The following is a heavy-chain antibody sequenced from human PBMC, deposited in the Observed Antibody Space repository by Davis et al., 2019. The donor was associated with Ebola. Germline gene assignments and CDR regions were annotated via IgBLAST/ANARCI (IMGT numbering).Heavy chain of an antibody. CDR2: INHSGST. Sequence: MPSETLSLTCTVSGGSISSSSYYWGWIRQPPGKGLEWIGEINHSGSTKYNPSLKSRVTISVDTSKNQFSLKLSSVTAADTAVYYCARGKGVLWFGELLYQLGYYYGMDVWGKGTTVTVSS. CDR1: GGSISSSSYY. D-gene: IGHD3-10*01. CDR3: ARGKGVLWFGELLYQLGYYYGMDV. J-gene: IGHJ6*04. V-gene: IGHV4-39*07.